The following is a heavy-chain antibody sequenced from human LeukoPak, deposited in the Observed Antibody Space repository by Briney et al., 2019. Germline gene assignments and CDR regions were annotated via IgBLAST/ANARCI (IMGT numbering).Heavy chain of an antibody. D-gene: IGHD3-22*01. CDR1: GGSISSYY. J-gene: IGHJ4*02. CDR2: IYTSGST. Sequence: SETLSLTCTVSGGSISSYYWSWIRQPAGKGLEWIGRIYTSGSTNYNPSLKSRVTMSVDTSKNQFSLKLSSVTAADTAVYYCARESYYYDSSGYDPPEGFDYWGQGTLVTVSS. V-gene: IGHV4-4*07. CDR3: ARESYYYDSSGYDPPEGFDY.